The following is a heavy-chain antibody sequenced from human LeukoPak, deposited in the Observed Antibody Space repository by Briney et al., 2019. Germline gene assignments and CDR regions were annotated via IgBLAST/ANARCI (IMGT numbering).Heavy chain of an antibody. V-gene: IGHV4-31*03. CDR2: IYYRGTT. D-gene: IGHD5-24*01. Sequence: PSETLSVTCTVSGGSMSDGSYYWSWIRQHPGKGLEWIGYIYYRGTTYYNPSLKSRVILSVDTSKNQFSLKLSSVTAADTAVYYCATLPWRDASTFRPNDYWGQGTLVTVSS. CDR1: GGSMSDGSYY. CDR3: ATLPWRDASTFRPNDY. J-gene: IGHJ4*02.